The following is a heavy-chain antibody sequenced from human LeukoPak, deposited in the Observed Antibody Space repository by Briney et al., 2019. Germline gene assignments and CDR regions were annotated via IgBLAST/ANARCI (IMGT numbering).Heavy chain of an antibody. CDR1: GFTFSKYG. V-gene: IGHV3-30*19. D-gene: IGHD1-26*01. Sequence: GRALRLSCAASGFTFSKYGMHWVRQAPGKGLEWVAIISFDGGNRYYADSVKGRFTISRDNSKNTLYLQMNSLRAEDTAVYYCARDGIVGSPLFKFDYWGQGTLVTVSS. CDR2: ISFDGGNR. CDR3: ARDGIVGSPLFKFDY. J-gene: IGHJ4*02.